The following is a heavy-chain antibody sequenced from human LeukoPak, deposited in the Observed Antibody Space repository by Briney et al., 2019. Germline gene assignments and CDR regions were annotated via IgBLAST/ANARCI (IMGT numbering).Heavy chain of an antibody. Sequence: RASVKVSCKASGYTFITYGISWVRQAPGQGLEWMGWIGTYNGDTNYAQRFQGRVTMTTDTATNTAYMELKSLTSGDTAVYYCAKVRSPYYHASGSPAVDGMDVWGQGTTVTVSS. CDR2: IGTYNGDT. V-gene: IGHV1-18*01. CDR3: AKVRSPYYHASGSPAVDGMDV. CDR1: GYTFITYG. D-gene: IGHD3-10*01. J-gene: IGHJ6*02.